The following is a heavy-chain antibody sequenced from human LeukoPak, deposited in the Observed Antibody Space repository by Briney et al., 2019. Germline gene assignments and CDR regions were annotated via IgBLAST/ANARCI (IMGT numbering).Heavy chain of an antibody. Sequence: SETLSLTCTVSGGSISGGDYYWGWVRQPPGKGLEWIGNFYHSGSTYYNSSLKSRLTMSVDPSKNQFSLKLTAVTAADTAVYYCARLGAVLTSVNWFDPWGQGTLVTVSS. V-gene: IGHV4-39*07. CDR3: ARLGAVLTSVNWFDP. CDR2: FYHSGST. CDR1: GGSISGGDYY. D-gene: IGHD4-23*01. J-gene: IGHJ5*02.